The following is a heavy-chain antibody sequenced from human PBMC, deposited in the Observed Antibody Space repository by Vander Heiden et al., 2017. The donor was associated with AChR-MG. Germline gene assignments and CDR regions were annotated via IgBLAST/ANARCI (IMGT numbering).Heavy chain of an antibody. Sequence: EVQLLESGGGLVQPGGSLRPSGAASGFTFSSYARSWVRQAPGKGLEWVSAISGSGGSTYYADSVKGRFTISRDNSKNTLYLQMNSLRAEDTAVYYCATAPDSGPDYYYYMDVWGKGTTVTVSS. D-gene: IGHD5-12*01. CDR2: ISGSGGST. CDR1: GFTFSSYA. V-gene: IGHV3-23*01. CDR3: ATAPDSGPDYYYYMDV. J-gene: IGHJ6*03.